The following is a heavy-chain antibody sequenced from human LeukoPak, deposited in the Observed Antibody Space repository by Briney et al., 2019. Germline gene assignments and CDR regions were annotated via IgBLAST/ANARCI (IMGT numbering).Heavy chain of an antibody. V-gene: IGHV3-7*01. Sequence: GGSLRLSCAASGFTFTTYWMSWVRQAPGKGLEWVANIKQDGTEKYYVDSVKGRFTISRDNAKNSLYLQMNSLRADDTAVYYCARSSSLSSSPDYWGQGTLVTVSS. D-gene: IGHD6-13*01. CDR1: GFTFTTYW. J-gene: IGHJ4*02. CDR3: ARSSSLSSSPDY. CDR2: IKQDGTEK.